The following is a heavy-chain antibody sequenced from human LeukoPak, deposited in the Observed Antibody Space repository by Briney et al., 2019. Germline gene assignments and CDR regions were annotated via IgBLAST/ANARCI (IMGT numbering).Heavy chain of an antibody. J-gene: IGHJ4*02. CDR2: IYYSGST. CDR1: GGSISNNNYY. CDR3: ARGHSYGFDY. V-gene: IGHV4-39*07. D-gene: IGHD5-18*01. Sequence: SETLSLTCTVSGGSISNNNYYWGWIRQSPGKGLEWIGSIYYSGSTYYNPSLKSRVTISVDTSKNQFSLKLTSVTAADTAVYYCARGHSYGFDYWGQGTLVTVSS.